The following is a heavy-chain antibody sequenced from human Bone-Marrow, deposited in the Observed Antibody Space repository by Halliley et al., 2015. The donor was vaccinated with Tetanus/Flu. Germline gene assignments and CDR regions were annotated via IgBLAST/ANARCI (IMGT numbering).Heavy chain of an antibody. Sequence: MSSGSRYTSAANSVRGRFTISRDNAKNSLYLQMNSLRADDTAVYYCARAYSPKLELSVNYNAMDVWGQGTTVTVSS. D-gene: IGHD1-7*01. V-gene: IGHV3-11*05. J-gene: IGHJ6*02. CDR2: MSSGSRYT. CDR3: ARAYSPKLELSVNYNAMDV.